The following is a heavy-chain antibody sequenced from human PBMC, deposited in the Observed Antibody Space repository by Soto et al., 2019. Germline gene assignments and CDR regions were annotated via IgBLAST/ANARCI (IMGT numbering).Heavy chain of an antibody. CDR1: GYTFTGYY. CDR3: ARDLGSSSSWDSIWFDP. V-gene: IGHV1-2*02. J-gene: IGHJ5*02. D-gene: IGHD6-6*01. CDR2: INPNSGGT. Sequence: ASVKVSCKASGYTFTGYYMHWVRQAPGQGLEWMGWINPNSGGTNYAQKFQGRVTMTRDTSISTAYMELSRLRSDDTAVYYCARDLGSSSSWDSIWFDPWGQGTLVTVSS.